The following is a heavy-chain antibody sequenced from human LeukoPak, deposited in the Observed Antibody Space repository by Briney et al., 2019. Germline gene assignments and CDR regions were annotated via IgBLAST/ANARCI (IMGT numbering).Heavy chain of an antibody. Sequence: GGSLRLSCAASGFTFNTYTMNWVRQAPGKGLEWVSSITASSTAIYYADSVKGRFTISRDNAKNFLYLQMNSLRAEDTAVYYCARTYYDILTGYNPYFDYWGQGILVTVSS. J-gene: IGHJ4*02. CDR3: ARTYYDILTGYNPYFDY. CDR2: ITASSTAI. V-gene: IGHV3-21*01. CDR1: GFTFNTYT. D-gene: IGHD3-9*01.